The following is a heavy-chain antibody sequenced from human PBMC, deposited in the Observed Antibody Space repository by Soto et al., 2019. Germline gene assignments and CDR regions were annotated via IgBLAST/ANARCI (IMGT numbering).Heavy chain of an antibody. CDR2: INHSGST. Sequence: TLSLTCAVYGGSFSGYYWSWIRQPPGKGLEWIGEINHSGSTNYNPSLKSRVTISVDTSKNQFSLKLSSVTAADTAVYYCARDSSSFVGMDVWGQGTTVTVSS. CDR3: ARDSSSFVGMDV. J-gene: IGHJ6*02. V-gene: IGHV4-34*01. D-gene: IGHD6-6*01. CDR1: GGSFSGYY.